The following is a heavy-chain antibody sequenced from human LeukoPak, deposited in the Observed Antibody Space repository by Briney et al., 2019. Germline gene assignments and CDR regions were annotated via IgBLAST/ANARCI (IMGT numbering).Heavy chain of an antibody. J-gene: IGHJ4*02. CDR3: ASALGQI. Sequence: SETLSLTCTVSGYSISSGYYWGWIRQPPGKGLEWIGSIYHSGSTYYNPSLKSRVTISVDTSKNQFSLKLSSVTAADTAVYYCASALGQIWGQGTLVTVSS. CDR2: IYHSGST. V-gene: IGHV4-38-2*02. CDR1: GYSISSGYY.